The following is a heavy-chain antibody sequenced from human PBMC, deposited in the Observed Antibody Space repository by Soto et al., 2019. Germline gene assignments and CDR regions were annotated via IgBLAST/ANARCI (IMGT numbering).Heavy chain of an antibody. V-gene: IGHV1-2*02. CDR1: GYNFIDNY. J-gene: IGHJ6*02. Sequence: ASVKVSFKASGYNFIDNYIHWVRQAPGQGLEWMGWINPYSGDTKYGQTFQGRVTMTTDTSTSSAYMELRRLTSDDTAVHYCARDFRYSSSWYKLGYYYGMDVWGQGTTVTVSS. D-gene: IGHD6-13*01. CDR3: ARDFRYSSSWYKLGYYYGMDV. CDR2: INPYSGDT.